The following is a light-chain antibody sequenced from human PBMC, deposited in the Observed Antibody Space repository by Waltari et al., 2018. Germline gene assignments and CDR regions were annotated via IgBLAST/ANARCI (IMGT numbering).Light chain of an antibody. Sequence: QSALTQAASVTGSPGQSITISCTGTSSNAGGYNYVSWYQQYPGKAPKLMIYDVSNRPSGVSNRFSGSKSGNTASLTISGLQAEDEADYYCSSYTSSRTRVFGGGTKLTVL. CDR3: SSYTSSRTRV. CDR1: SSNAGGYNY. CDR2: DVS. J-gene: IGLJ3*02. V-gene: IGLV2-14*01.